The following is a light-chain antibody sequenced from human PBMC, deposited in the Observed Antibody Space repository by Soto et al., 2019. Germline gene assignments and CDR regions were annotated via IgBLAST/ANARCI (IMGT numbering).Light chain of an antibody. V-gene: IGKV1-39*01. J-gene: IGKJ4*01. CDR3: QQTNSFLLT. CDR2: AAS. Sequence: DIQMTQYPSSLSASVGDRVTITCRASQSISSYLNWYQQKPGKAPKLLIYAASSLQSGVPSRFSGSGSGTDFTLTISSLQPEDFATYSCQQTNSFLLTFGGGTKVDIK. CDR1: QSISSY.